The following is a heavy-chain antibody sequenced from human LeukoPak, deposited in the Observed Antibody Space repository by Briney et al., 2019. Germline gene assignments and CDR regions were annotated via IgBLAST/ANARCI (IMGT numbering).Heavy chain of an antibody. CDR2: INHSGSA. CDR1: GGSFSGYY. D-gene: IGHD5-24*01. CDR3: ARGGEMRADFDY. Sequence: SETLSLTCAVYGGSFSGYYWSWIRQPPGKGLEWIGEINHSGSANYNPSLKSRVTISVDKSKNQFSLKLSSVTAADTAVYYCARGGEMRADFDYWGQGTLVTVSS. V-gene: IGHV4-34*01. J-gene: IGHJ4*02.